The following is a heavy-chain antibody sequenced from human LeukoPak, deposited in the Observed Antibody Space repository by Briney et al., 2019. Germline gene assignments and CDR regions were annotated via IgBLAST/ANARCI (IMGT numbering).Heavy chain of an antibody. J-gene: IGHJ4*02. V-gene: IGHV3-23*01. CDR3: AKDDAWLRFGE. CDR2: ISPSGDIT. CDR1: GFTFSTYV. Sequence: GGSLRLSCVASGFTFSTYVMGWVRQVPGKGLEWVSGISPSGDITYYADSVKGRFTISRDNSKNTLYLEVISLTAEDTAVYYCAKDDAWLRFGEWSQGTLVTVSS. D-gene: IGHD3-10*01.